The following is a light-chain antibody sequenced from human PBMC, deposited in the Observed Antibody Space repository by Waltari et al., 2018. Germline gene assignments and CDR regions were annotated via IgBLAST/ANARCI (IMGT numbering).Light chain of an antibody. J-gene: IGKJ4*01. CDR2: DAS. Sequence: EIVLTQSPATLSLSPCERATLSCRASQSVSSYLAWSQQKPGQAPRLLIYDASNRATGIPARFSGSGSGTDFTLTISSLEPEDFAVYYCQQRSNWPPALTFGGGTKEEIK. CDR3: QQRSNWPPALT. V-gene: IGKV3-11*01. CDR1: QSVSSY.